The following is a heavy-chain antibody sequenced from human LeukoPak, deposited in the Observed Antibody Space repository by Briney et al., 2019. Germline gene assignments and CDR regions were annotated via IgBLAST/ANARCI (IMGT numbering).Heavy chain of an antibody. CDR3: AKDRESWFAYGYTSSDY. Sequence: GGSLRLSCAASGFTFSSYWMSWVRQAPGKGLEWVANIKQDGSEKYYVDSVKGRFTISRDDSKNTLYLQVDSLRAEDTALYYCAKDRESWFAYGYTSSDYWGHGTLVTVSS. J-gene: IGHJ4*01. CDR2: IKQDGSEK. V-gene: IGHV3-7*03. D-gene: IGHD5-18*01. CDR1: GFTFSSYW.